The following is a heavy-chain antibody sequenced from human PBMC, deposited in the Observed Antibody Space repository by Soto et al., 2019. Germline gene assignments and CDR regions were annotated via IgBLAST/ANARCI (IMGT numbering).Heavy chain of an antibody. CDR3: ARPNPGGYSYGYLDY. D-gene: IGHD5-18*01. Sequence: GGSLRLSCAAAGFTFSVYAMHWVRQAPGKGLEWVAVISYDGSNEYCADSVKGRFTISRDNSKSTLYLQMNSLRVEDTAVYYCARPNPGGYSYGYLDYWGQGTLVTVSS. CDR1: GFTFSVYA. CDR2: ISYDGSNE. J-gene: IGHJ4*02. V-gene: IGHV3-30-3*01.